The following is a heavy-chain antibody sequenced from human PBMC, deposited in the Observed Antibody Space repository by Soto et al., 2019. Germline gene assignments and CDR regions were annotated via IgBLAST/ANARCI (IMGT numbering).Heavy chain of an antibody. V-gene: IGHV4-59*01. D-gene: IGHD3-10*01. Sequence: PSETLSLTCSVSGGSISSYLWSWIRQPPGKGLEYIGYIYYTGSTNYNPSLKSRVTISVDTSKNQFSLKLSSVTAADTAVYYCARGGSLGDYYYGMDVWGQGTTVTVSS. CDR3: ARGGSLGDYYYGMDV. J-gene: IGHJ6*02. CDR1: GGSISSYL. CDR2: IYYTGST.